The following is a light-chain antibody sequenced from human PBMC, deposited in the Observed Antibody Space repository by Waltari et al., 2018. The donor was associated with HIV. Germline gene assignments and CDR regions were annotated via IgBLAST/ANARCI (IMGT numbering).Light chain of an antibody. CDR1: SSHIGAHYD. J-gene: IGLJ3*02. V-gene: IGLV1-40*01. CDR3: QSYDSSLSGSGV. Sequence: QSVLTQPPSVSGAPGQRVTISCTGSSSHIGAHYDVHWYQQLPGTAPKLLIYGNNNRPAGVPDRFSGSKSGTSASLAITGLQAEDEADYYCQSYDSSLSGSGVFGGGTKLTVL. CDR2: GNN.